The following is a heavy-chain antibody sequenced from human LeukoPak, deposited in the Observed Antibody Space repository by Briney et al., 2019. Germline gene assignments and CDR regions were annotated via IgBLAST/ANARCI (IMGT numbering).Heavy chain of an antibody. CDR2: IKSKTDGGTT. V-gene: IGHV3-15*01. Sequence: PGRSLRLSCAASGFTFTNAWMSWVRQAPGKGLEWVGRIKSKTDGGTTDYAAPVKGRFTISRDDSKNTPYLQMNSLKTEDTAVYYCTTKLLWFGRGADYWGQGTLVTVSS. CDR1: GFTFTNAW. CDR3: TTKLLWFGRGADY. J-gene: IGHJ4*02. D-gene: IGHD3-10*01.